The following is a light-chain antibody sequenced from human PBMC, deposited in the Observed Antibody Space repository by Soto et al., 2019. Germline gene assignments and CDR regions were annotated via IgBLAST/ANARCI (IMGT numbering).Light chain of an antibody. CDR1: SSDFGNYNL. J-gene: IGLJ1*01. CDR3: CSFTSSNTHV. Sequence: QSALTQPASVSGSPGQSITISCTGTSSDFGNYNLVSWYQQHPGKVPKLILFEVNKRPSGVSGRFSGSKSGNTASLTISGLQAEDEADYYCCSFTSSNTHVFGNGTKVTV. CDR2: EVN. V-gene: IGLV2-23*02.